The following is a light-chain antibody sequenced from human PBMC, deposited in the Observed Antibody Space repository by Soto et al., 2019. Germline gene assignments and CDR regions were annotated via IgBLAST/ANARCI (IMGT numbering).Light chain of an antibody. V-gene: IGKV3-15*01. CDR3: QPYNNWPLT. CDR1: QGIGDT. Sequence: EVVMRQSPATLSVSPGEGATLPCSASQGIGDTLAWYQHKPGQTPRLLIYDTSTRATGVPTRFSGSRSGAEFTLTINSLQSEDFEVYYCQPYNNWPLTFGGGTKVDIK. CDR2: DTS. J-gene: IGKJ4*01.